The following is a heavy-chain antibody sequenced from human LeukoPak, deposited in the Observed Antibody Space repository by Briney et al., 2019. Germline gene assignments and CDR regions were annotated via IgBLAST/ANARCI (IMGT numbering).Heavy chain of an antibody. V-gene: IGHV4-59*11. Sequence: SETLSLTCTVSGGSISSHYWSWIRQPPGKGLEWIGYIYYSGSTNYNPSPKSRVTISADTSKNQFSLKLSSVTAADTAVYYCARGGNSEYYYFDYWGQGTLVTVSS. CDR1: GGSISSHY. J-gene: IGHJ4*02. D-gene: IGHD4-23*01. CDR3: ARGGNSEYYYFDY. CDR2: IYYSGST.